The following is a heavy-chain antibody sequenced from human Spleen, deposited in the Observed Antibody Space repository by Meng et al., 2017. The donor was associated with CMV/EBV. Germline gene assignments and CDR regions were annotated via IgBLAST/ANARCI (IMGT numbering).Heavy chain of an antibody. CDR3: AKSGGLEWLFADY. Sequence: GESLKISCAASGFTFSSYSMNWVRQAPGKGLEWVSSISSSSSYIYYADSVKGRFTISRDNAKNSLYLQMNSLRAEDTAVYYCAKSGGLEWLFADYWGQGTLVTVSS. V-gene: IGHV3-21*01. CDR1: GFTFSSYS. D-gene: IGHD3-3*01. CDR2: ISSSSSYI. J-gene: IGHJ4*02.